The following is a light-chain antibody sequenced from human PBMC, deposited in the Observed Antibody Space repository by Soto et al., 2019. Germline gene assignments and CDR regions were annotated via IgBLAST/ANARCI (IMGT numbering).Light chain of an antibody. Sequence: DIQMTQSPPSLSASVGERVTITCRASQGIGEFLAWYQQKPGKAPKLLIYSASSLQSGIPSRFSGGGSGTDFPLTISSLQPEDAATYFCQRYNSAPQTFGQGTKVEIK. CDR2: SAS. CDR3: QRYNSAPQT. V-gene: IGKV1-27*01. J-gene: IGKJ1*01. CDR1: QGIGEF.